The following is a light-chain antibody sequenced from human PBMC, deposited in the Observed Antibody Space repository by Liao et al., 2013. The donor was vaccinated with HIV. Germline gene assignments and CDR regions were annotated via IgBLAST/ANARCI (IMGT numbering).Light chain of an antibody. CDR2: KDS. J-gene: IGLJ3*02. V-gene: IGLV3-27*01. Sequence: SYELTQPSSVSVSPGQTARITCSGDILAKKYARWLHQRPGQAPVVLIYKDSERPSGIPERFSGSSSGTTVTLTVSGAQVEDEGDYYCHTWDTNSWVFGGGTKLMVL. CDR3: HTWDTNSWV. CDR1: ILAKKY.